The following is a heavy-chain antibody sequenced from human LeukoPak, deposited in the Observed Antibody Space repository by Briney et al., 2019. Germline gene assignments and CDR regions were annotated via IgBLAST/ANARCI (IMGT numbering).Heavy chain of an antibody. D-gene: IGHD4-17*01. CDR2: ISSKALGASP. CDR1: GFSFGDYA. J-gene: IGHJ4*02. Sequence: GRSLRLSCTCVGFSFGDYAVCWFRHAPGKGLDWVGYISSKALGASPQYAPSVSGRFTISRVDSKSIAHLQTNSLKTEDTAVYYGTRNTVTVHFDYWGQGTPVTVSS. CDR3: TRNTVTVHFDY. V-gene: IGHV3-49*03.